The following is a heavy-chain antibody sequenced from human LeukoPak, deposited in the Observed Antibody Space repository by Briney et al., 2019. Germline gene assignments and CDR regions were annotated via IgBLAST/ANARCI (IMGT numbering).Heavy chain of an antibody. CDR1: GFTFSNYA. J-gene: IGHJ4*02. CDR2: ICGTCGNT. Sequence: HSGGSLRLSCAASGFTFSNYAMGWVRQAPGKGLEWVSTICGTCGNTHYADSVKDRFTISRDNSKHTLYLQMSSLRAEDTAVYYCTRDVGVIMFDFWGQGTLVTVSS. CDR3: TRDVGVIMFDF. D-gene: IGHD3-10*01. V-gene: IGHV3-23*01.